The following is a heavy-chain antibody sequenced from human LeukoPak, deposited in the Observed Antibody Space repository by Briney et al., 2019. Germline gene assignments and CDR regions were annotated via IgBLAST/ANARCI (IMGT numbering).Heavy chain of an antibody. J-gene: IGHJ4*02. D-gene: IGHD1-20*01. CDR3: ARDGPYNWNDGSYFDY. Sequence: PGRSLRLSCAASGFTFSSYAMHWVRQAPGKGLEWVAVISYDGSNIYYADSVKGRFTISRDNSKNTLYLQMNSLRAEDTAVYYCARDGPYNWNDGSYFDYWGQGTLVTVSS. V-gene: IGHV3-30*04. CDR1: GFTFSSYA. CDR2: ISYDGSNI.